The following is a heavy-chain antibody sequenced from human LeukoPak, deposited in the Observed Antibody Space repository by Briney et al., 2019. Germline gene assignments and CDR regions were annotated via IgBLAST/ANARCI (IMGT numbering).Heavy chain of an antibody. Sequence: ASVTVSFKASGYTFTNYYMHWVRQAPGQGLEWVGIINPSGGSTSYAQKFQGRVTMTRDTSTSTVYMELSSLRSEDTAVYYCARGHAGAGYYYGMDVWGQGTTVTVSS. CDR3: ARGHAGAGYYYGMDV. D-gene: IGHD7-27*01. J-gene: IGHJ6*02. CDR1: GYTFTNYY. V-gene: IGHV1-46*01. CDR2: INPSGGST.